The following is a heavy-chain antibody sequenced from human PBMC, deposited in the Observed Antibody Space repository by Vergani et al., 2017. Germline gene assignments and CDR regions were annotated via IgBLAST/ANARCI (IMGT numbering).Heavy chain of an antibody. D-gene: IGHD4-17*01. V-gene: IGHV1-69-2*01. CDR2: VAPEDGET. CDR1: GYTFTDHY. J-gene: IGHJ6*02. Sequence: EVQLVQSGAEVKKPGATMKISCKVSGYTFTDHYMHWVKQAPGKGLEWMGLVAPEDGETIYAEKFKGRVTIAADTSTDTAHLELSSLRSEDTAVYYCATPQTVTTGGMEYWGQGTTVIVSS. CDR3: ATPQTVTTGGMEY.